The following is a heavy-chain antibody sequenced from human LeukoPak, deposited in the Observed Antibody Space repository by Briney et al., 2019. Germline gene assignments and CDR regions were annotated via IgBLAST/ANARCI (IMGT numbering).Heavy chain of an antibody. V-gene: IGHV3-23*01. CDR1: GFTFSNYS. D-gene: IGHD7-27*01. J-gene: IGHJ4*02. CDR2: ISGSGGST. CDR3: AKELTGFPGKIFDY. Sequence: PGGSLRLSYAASGFTFSNYSMMWVLQVPGKGLEWVSAISGSGGSTYYADSVKGRFTISRDNSKNTLYLQMHSLRAEDTAVYYCAKELTGFPGKIFDYCGQRTLVTVSS.